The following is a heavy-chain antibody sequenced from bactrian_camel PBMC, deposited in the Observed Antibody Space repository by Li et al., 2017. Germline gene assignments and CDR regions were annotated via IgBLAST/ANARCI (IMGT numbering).Heavy chain of an antibody. V-gene: IGHV3-2*01. CDR1: GFTFGTYY. CDR3: AAAGRAYSDYAGY. D-gene: IGHD4*01. J-gene: IGHJ6*01. CDR2: IYSTGSNI. Sequence: HVQLVESGGGLVQPGGSLRLSCTASGFTFGTYYTWVRQAPGKGLEWVSSIYSTGSNIDYADSVKGRFTISRGNAKNTLYLQMNSLKLEDTAVYYCAAAGRAYSDYAGYWGQGTQVTVS.